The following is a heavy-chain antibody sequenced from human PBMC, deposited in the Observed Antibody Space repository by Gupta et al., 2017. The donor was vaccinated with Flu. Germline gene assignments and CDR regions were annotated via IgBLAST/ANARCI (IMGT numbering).Heavy chain of an antibody. Sequence: EVQLLESGGGLVQPGGSLRLSCAASGFTFRGYAISWVPQAPGKGLEWVSAISGSGGSTYYADSVKGRFTISRDNSKNTLYLQMNSLRAEDTAVYYCAKDLGKPSVGATIVRWFDPWGQGTLVTVSS. CDR1: GFTFRGYA. D-gene: IGHD1-26*01. V-gene: IGHV3-23*01. CDR3: AKDLGKPSVGATIVRWFDP. CDR2: ISGSGGST. J-gene: IGHJ5*02.